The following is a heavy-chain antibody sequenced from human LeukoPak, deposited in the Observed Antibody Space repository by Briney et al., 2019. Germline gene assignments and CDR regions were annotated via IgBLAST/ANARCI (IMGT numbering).Heavy chain of an antibody. CDR3: ARANTRGYSYGYGFDY. J-gene: IGHJ4*02. CDR2: INPNSGGT. D-gene: IGHD5-18*01. V-gene: IGHV1-2*02. CDR1: GYTFTVYY. Sequence: ASVTVSFKASGYTFTVYYMHWVRQAPGQGLERMGWINPNSGGTNYAQKFQGRVTMTRDTSISTAYMELSRLRSDDTAVYYCARANTRGYSYGYGFDYWGQGTLVTVSS.